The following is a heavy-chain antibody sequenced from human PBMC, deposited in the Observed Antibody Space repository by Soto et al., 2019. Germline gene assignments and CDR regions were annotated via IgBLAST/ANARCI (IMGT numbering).Heavy chain of an antibody. CDR3: ASFSIAATDPYGMDV. J-gene: IGHJ6*02. Sequence: QVQLVQSGAEVKKPWASVKVSCKASGYTFTSYGITWVRQAPGQGLEWMGWISAYNGNTNYSQKLQGRVTMTTDTTTSTAYMELRSLRSDDTAVYYCASFSIAATDPYGMDVWGHGTTVTVSS. V-gene: IGHV1-18*01. D-gene: IGHD6-13*01. CDR1: GYTFTSYG. CDR2: ISAYNGNT.